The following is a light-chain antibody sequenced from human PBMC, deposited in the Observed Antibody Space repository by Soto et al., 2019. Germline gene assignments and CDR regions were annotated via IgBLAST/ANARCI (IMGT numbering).Light chain of an antibody. V-gene: IGLV1-40*01. J-gene: IGLJ3*02. CDR1: SSNIGAGFD. CDR2: GNS. CDR3: QSYDNSLSGSWV. Sequence: QSVLTQPPSVSGAPGQRVTISCTGSSSNIGAGFDVHWYHQIAGTAPKLLIYGNSNRPSGVPDRFSGSKSGTSASLAINGLXAEXXXXXXCQSYDNSLSGSWVFGGGTKLTVL.